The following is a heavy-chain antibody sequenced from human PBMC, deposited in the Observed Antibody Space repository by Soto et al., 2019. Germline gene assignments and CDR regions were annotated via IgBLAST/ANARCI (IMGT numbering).Heavy chain of an antibody. CDR2: INSDGTIS. D-gene: IGHD2-21*01. J-gene: IGHJ6*02. CDR1: GFTFDTYW. Sequence: GGSLRLSCAASGFTFDTYWMNWVRQAPGKGPEWLSGINSDGTISSYADSVKGRFTISRDNASNTLSLQMNSLRADDTAVYYCASLSGDHSAFFSYGMDAWVQGTTGTAP. CDR3: ASLSGDHSAFFSYGMDA. V-gene: IGHV3-74*01.